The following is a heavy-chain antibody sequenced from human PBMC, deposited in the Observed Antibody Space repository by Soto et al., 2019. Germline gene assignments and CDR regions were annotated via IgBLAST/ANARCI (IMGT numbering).Heavy chain of an antibody. Sequence: GGSLRLSCAASGFTFSSYAMSWVRQAPGKGLEWVSAISGSGGSTYYADSVKGRFTISRDNSKNTLYLQMNSLRAGDTAVYYCAKESEIAVAGPVDYWGQGTLVTVSS. CDR3: AKESEIAVAGPVDY. J-gene: IGHJ4*02. V-gene: IGHV3-23*01. CDR1: GFTFSSYA. D-gene: IGHD6-19*01. CDR2: ISGSGGST.